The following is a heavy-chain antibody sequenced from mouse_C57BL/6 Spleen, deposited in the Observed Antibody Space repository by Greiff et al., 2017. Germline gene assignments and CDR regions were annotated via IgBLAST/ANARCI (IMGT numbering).Heavy chain of an antibody. CDR3: ARGGAYYRDYYAMDY. CDR1: GYAFTNYL. CDR2: INPGSGGT. D-gene: IGHD2-14*01. Sequence: VQLVESGAELVRPGTSVKVSCKASGYAFTNYLIEWVKQRPGQGLEWIGVINPGSGGTNYNEKFKGKATLTADKSSSTAYMQLSSLTSEDSAVYFCARGGAYYRDYYAMDYWGQGTSVTVSS. J-gene: IGHJ4*01. V-gene: IGHV1-54*01.